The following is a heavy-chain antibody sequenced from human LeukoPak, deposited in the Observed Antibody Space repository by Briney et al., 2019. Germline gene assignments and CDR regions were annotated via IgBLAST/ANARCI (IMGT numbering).Heavy chain of an antibody. CDR1: GFIFSNYA. CDR2: IRHDGSNI. Sequence: GGSLRLSCVASGFIFSNYAMHWVRQAPGKGLEWVAFIRHDGSNIYYADSVKGRFTISRDNSKNTLYLQMNSLRAEDTAVYYCAKDRYSSTHNWFDPWGQGTLVTVSS. CDR3: AKDRYSSTHNWFDP. D-gene: IGHD6-13*01. V-gene: IGHV3-30*02. J-gene: IGHJ5*02.